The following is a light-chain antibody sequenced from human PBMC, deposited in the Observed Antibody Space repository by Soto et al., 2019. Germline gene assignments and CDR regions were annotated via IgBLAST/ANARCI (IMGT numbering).Light chain of an antibody. Sequence: AILMTQSTASFSASPGDRVTITCRASQGVSRYLAWYQQKPGKAPKLLIYAASTLQSGVPARFSGSGSGTDFTITISWLQSEDVATYCRQQYYSYPWTFGQGTKVDIK. CDR2: AAS. CDR1: QGVSRY. V-gene: IGKV1-8*01. J-gene: IGKJ1*01. CDR3: QQYYSYPWT.